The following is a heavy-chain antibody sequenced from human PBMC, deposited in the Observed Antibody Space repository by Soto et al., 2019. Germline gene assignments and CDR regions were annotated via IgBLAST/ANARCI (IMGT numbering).Heavy chain of an antibody. CDR2: IIPMFGIP. CDR1: GGTLNKHA. V-gene: IGHV1-69*01. CDR3: AIGGTSGWLKGAYDV. Sequence: QVQLVQSGAEVQKPGSSVKVSCKASGGTLNKHAITWVRRAPGQGLEWRGGIIPMFGIPNYPQKFQGRVTITADDSTNTTHMELDSLTSDDTAVYYCAIGGTSGWLKGAYDVWGQGTMVTVSS. D-gene: IGHD6-13*01. J-gene: IGHJ3*01.